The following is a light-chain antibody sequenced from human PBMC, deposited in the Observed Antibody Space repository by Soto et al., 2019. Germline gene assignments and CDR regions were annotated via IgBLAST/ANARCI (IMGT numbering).Light chain of an antibody. Sequence: DIPMTQSPSTLSASVGDRVTITYRASQSISSWLAWYQQKPGKAPKLLIYKASSLESGVPSRFSGSGSGTELTLTISSLQPDDFATYYCQQYNSYSPWTFGQGTKVEIK. J-gene: IGKJ1*01. V-gene: IGKV1-5*03. CDR3: QQYNSYSPWT. CDR1: QSISSW. CDR2: KAS.